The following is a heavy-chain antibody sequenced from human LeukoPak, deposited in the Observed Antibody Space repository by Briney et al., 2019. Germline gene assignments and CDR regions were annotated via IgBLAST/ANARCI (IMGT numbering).Heavy chain of an antibody. CDR3: ARDRRHSSGYYLDDAFDI. CDR1: GFTFSSYS. CDR2: IRRSSSYI. J-gene: IGHJ3*02. D-gene: IGHD3-22*01. V-gene: IGHV3-21*01. Sequence: PGGSLRLSCAASGFTFSSYSMNWFARAPGKGRKGAYSIRRSSSYIYYADSVKGRFTISRDNAKNSLYLQMNSLRAEDTAVYYCARDRRHSSGYYLDDAFDIWGQGTMVTVSS.